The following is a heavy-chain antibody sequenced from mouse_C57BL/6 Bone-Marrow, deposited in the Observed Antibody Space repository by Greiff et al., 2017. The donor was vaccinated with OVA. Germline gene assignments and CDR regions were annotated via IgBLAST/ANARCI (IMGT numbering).Heavy chain of an antibody. Sequence: VQLQQSGPELVKPGASVKISCKASGYTFTDYYMNWVKQSHGKSLEWIGDINPNNGGTSYNQKFKGKATLTVDKSSSTAYMELRSLTSEDSAVYYCARNCGSSYYYAMDYWGQGTSVTVSS. V-gene: IGHV1-26*01. CDR2: INPNNGGT. J-gene: IGHJ4*01. D-gene: IGHD1-1*01. CDR1: GYTFTDYY. CDR3: ARNCGSSYYYAMDY.